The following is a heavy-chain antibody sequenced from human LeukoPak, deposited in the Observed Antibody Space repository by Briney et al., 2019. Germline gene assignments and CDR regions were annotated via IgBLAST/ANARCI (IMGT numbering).Heavy chain of an antibody. J-gene: IGHJ4*02. CDR2: MNPNSGNT. CDR3: VISSWSYYFDY. CDR1: GYTFTSYD. V-gene: IGHV1-8*01. Sequence: ASVKVSCKASGYTFTSYDINWVRQATGQGLEWMGWMNPNSGNTGYAQKFQGRVTMTRNTSISTAYMGLSSLRSEDTAVYYCVISSWSYYFDYWGQGTLVTVSS. D-gene: IGHD6-13*01.